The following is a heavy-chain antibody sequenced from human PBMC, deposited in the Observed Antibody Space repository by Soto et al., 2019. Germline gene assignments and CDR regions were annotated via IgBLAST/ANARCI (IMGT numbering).Heavy chain of an antibody. D-gene: IGHD3-22*01. CDR1: GGSISSGDYY. Sequence: SETLSLTCTVSGGSISSGDYYWSWIRQPPGKGLECIGYIYYSGSTYYNPSLKSRVTISVDTSKNQFSLKLSSVTAADTAVYYCARASPLYDSSGYYNYYGMDVWGQGTTVX. CDR2: IYYSGST. V-gene: IGHV4-30-4*01. J-gene: IGHJ6*02. CDR3: ARASPLYDSSGYYNYYGMDV.